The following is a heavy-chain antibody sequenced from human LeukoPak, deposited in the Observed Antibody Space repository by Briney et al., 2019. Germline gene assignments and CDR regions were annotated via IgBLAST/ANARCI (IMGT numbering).Heavy chain of an antibody. J-gene: IGHJ4*02. Sequence: SVKVSCKASGGTFSSYAISWVRQAPGQGLEWMRGIIPIFGTANYAQKFQGRVTITADESTSTAYMELSSLRSEDTAVYYCARGGTDSSGYPYPIDYWGQGTLVTVSS. CDR2: IIPIFGTA. V-gene: IGHV1-69*13. CDR3: ARGGTDSSGYPYPIDY. D-gene: IGHD3-22*01. CDR1: GGTFSSYA.